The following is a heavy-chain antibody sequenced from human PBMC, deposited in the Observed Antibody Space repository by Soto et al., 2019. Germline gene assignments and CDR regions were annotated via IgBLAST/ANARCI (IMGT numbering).Heavy chain of an antibody. Sequence: QVQLVQSGAEVKKPGASVKVSCKASGYTFTSYAIHWVRQAPGQSLVWMGWINTAKDITGYSQSFQGRVTITRDTSANLVYMEVSSLRSEDTALYYCARGSSWAHFDYWGQGTLVTVSS. CDR1: GYTFTSYA. J-gene: IGHJ4*02. CDR2: INTAKDIT. V-gene: IGHV1-3*04. D-gene: IGHD6-13*01. CDR3: ARGSSWAHFDY.